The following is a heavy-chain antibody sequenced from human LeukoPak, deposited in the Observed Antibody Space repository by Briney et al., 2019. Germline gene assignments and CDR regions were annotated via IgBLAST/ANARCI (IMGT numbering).Heavy chain of an antibody. Sequence: GRSLRLSCAASGFTFSCHAMHWVRQAPGKGLEWVAVISYDGSNKYYADSVKGRFTISRDNAKNSLYLQMNSLRAEDTAVYYCARGLGKVDYWGQGTLVTVSS. D-gene: IGHD4-23*01. CDR1: GFTFSCHA. CDR3: ARGLGKVDY. J-gene: IGHJ4*02. V-gene: IGHV3-30-3*01. CDR2: ISYDGSNK.